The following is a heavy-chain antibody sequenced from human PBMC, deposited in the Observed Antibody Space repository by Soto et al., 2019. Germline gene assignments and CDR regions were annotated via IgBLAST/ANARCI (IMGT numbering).Heavy chain of an antibody. CDR2: IYYSGST. CDR1: GGSIISYY. Sequence: SATLSLTCPVSGGSIISYYWSWSRQPPWKGLEWIGYIYYSGSTNYNPSLKSRVTISVDTSKNQFSLKLSSVTAADTAVYYCARQGVAARRLGNWFDPWGQGTLVTVSS. V-gene: IGHV4-59*08. CDR3: ARQGVAARRLGNWFDP. J-gene: IGHJ5*02. D-gene: IGHD6-6*01.